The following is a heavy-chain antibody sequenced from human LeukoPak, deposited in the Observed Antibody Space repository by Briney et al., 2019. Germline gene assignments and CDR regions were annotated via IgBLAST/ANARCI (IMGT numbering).Heavy chain of an antibody. J-gene: IGHJ4*02. Sequence: GGSLRLSCTASGFTFGDYAMSWFRQAPGKGLEYVSAISTNGDSTYYADSVKGRFTISRDNSKNTLFLQMGSLRADDMAVYYCARWGSTSCYDYWGQGTLVTVSS. V-gene: IGHV3-64*02. CDR2: ISTNGDST. D-gene: IGHD2-2*01. CDR3: ARWGSTSCYDY. CDR1: GFTFGDYA.